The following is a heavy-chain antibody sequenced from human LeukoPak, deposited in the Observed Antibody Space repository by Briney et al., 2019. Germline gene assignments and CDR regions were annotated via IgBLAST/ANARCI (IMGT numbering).Heavy chain of an antibody. J-gene: IGHJ5*02. CDR1: GGTFSSYA. V-gene: IGHV1-69*01. D-gene: IGHD1-14*01. Sequence: SVKVSCKASGGTFSSYAISWVRQAPGQGLEWMGGIIPIFGTANYAQKFQGRVTITADESTSTAYMELSSLRSEDTAVYYCARGRRLRGWFDPWGQGTLVTVSS. CDR3: ARGRRLRGWFDP. CDR2: IIPIFGTA.